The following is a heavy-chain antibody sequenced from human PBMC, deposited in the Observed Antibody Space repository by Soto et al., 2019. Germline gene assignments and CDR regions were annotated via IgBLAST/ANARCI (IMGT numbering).Heavy chain of an antibody. J-gene: IGHJ4*02. D-gene: IGHD4-17*01. Sequence: QVQLVQSGAEVKKPGSSVKVSCKASGGTFSSDVISWLRQFPGQGLEWLGGISPIFGTANYAQKFQGRVTITADEPTSTAYMDRSRLGSDDTAVYYCAGELVTVTTLGYFDYWGQGTLVNVSS. V-gene: IGHV1-69*01. CDR1: GGTFSSDV. CDR2: ISPIFGTA. CDR3: AGELVTVTTLGYFDY.